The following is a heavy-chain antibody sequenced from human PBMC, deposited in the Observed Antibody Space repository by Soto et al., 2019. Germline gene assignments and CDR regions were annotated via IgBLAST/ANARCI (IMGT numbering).Heavy chain of an antibody. CDR3: ARHTADIAAAGLYYYGMDV. D-gene: IGHD6-13*01. J-gene: IGHJ6*02. Sequence: GESLKISCKGSGYSFTSYWIGWVRQMPGKGLEWMGIIYPGDSDTRYSPSFQGQVTISADKSISTAYLQWSSLKASDTAMYYCARHTADIAAAGLYYYGMDVWGQGTTVTVSS. CDR1: GYSFTSYW. CDR2: IYPGDSDT. V-gene: IGHV5-51*01.